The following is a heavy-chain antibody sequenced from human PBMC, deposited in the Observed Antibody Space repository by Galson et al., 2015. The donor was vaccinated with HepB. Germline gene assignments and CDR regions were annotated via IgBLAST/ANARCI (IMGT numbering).Heavy chain of an antibody. Sequence: SCKASGGTFSSYAISWVRQAPGQGLEWMGGIIPIFGTANYAQKFQGRVTITADESTSTAYMELSSLRSEDTAVYYCATAAGGYCSSTSCYHLGADYWGQGTLVTVSS. CDR2: IIPIFGTA. J-gene: IGHJ4*02. CDR3: ATAAGGYCSSTSCYHLGADY. CDR1: GGTFSSYA. V-gene: IGHV1-69*01. D-gene: IGHD2-2*01.